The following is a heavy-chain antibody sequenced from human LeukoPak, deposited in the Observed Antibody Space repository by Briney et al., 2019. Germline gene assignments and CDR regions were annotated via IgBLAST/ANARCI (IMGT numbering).Heavy chain of an antibody. V-gene: IGHV3-30*02. CDR3: AKAPLGRCTGAICYCFDY. Sequence: GGSLRLSCAASGFTFSSYGMHWVGQAPGKGVEWGAFIRYDGSNKYYADSVKVRFTISRDNSKNTLFLQMNSLRAEDAAIYYCAKAPLGRCTGAICYCFDYWGQGTLVTVSS. CDR2: IRYDGSNK. J-gene: IGHJ4*02. CDR1: GFTFSSYG. D-gene: IGHD2-15*01.